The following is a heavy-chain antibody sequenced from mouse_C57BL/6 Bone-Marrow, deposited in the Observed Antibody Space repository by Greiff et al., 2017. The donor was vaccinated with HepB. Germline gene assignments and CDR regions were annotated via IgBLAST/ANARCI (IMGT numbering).Heavy chain of an antibody. Sequence: VQLQQPGAELVMPGASVKLSCKASGYTFTSYWMHWVKQRPGQGLEWIGEIDPSDSYTNYNQKFKGKSTLTVDKSSSTAYMQLSSLTSEDSAVYYCARDGDLAWFAYWGQGTLVTVSA. V-gene: IGHV1-69*01. D-gene: IGHD3-3*01. CDR3: ARDGDLAWFAY. CDR2: IDPSDSYT. CDR1: GYTFTSYW. J-gene: IGHJ3*01.